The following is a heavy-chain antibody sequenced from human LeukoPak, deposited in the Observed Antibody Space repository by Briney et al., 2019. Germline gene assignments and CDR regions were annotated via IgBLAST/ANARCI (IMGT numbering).Heavy chain of an antibody. CDR3: ATWISTDFDY. V-gene: IGHV1-18*01. Sequence: ASVKVSCKASGYSFTNYGISWVRQAPGQGLEWMGWISAYNGNTNYAQKLQGRVTMTTDTSTSTAYMELRSLRSDDTAVYYCATWISTDFDYWGQGTLITVSS. J-gene: IGHJ4*02. CDR2: ISAYNGNT. CDR1: GYSFTNYG. D-gene: IGHD3-3*02.